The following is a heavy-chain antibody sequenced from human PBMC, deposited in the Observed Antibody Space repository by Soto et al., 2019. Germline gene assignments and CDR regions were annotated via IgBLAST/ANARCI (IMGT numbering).Heavy chain of an antibody. Sequence: LSLTCAVSGASVSSGDWWTWVRQSPGKGPECIGEIFHSGATNYNPSLKSRVDISMDKSKNQFSLRLTSVTAADTAVYYCARGYGTARRWFDFWGQGTLVTVSS. V-gene: IGHV4-4*02. CDR3: ARGYGTARRWFDF. D-gene: IGHD5-18*01. CDR2: IFHSGAT. J-gene: IGHJ5*01. CDR1: GASVSSGDW.